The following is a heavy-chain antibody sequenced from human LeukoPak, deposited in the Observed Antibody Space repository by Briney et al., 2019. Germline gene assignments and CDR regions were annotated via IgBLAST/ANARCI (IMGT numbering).Heavy chain of an antibody. CDR3: ARVAAGGKGFDY. J-gene: IGHJ4*02. Sequence: GGSLRLSCAASGFTFSTYDMHWVRQATGKGLEWVSAIDTAGDTYYPGSVKGRFSISRENAKNSLYLQMNSLRAGDTAVYYCARVAAGGKGFDYWGQGTLVTVSS. D-gene: IGHD6-13*01. CDR2: IDTAGDT. CDR1: GFTFSTYD. V-gene: IGHV3-13*01.